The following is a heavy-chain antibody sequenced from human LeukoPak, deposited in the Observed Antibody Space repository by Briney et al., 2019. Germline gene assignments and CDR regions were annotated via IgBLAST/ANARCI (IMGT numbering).Heavy chain of an antibody. J-gene: IGHJ6*03. D-gene: IGHD2-2*01. CDR2: ISYDGSNK. V-gene: IGHV3-30*04. Sequence: PGRSLRLSCAASGFTFSSYAMHWVRQAPGKGLEWVAVISYDGSNKYYADSVKGRFTISRDNSKNTLYLQMNSLRAEDTAVYYCARDPAYYYYYMDVWGKGTTVTVSS. CDR1: GFTFSSYA. CDR3: ARDPAYYYYYMDV.